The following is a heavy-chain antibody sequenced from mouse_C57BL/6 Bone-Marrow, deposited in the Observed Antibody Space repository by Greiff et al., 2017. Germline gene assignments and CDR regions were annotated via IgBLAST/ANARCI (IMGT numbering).Heavy chain of an antibody. Sequence: EVKLQESGGGLVKPGGSLKLSCAASGFTFSSYAMSWVRQTPEKRLEWVATISDGGSYTYYPDNVKGRFTISRDNAKNNLYLQMSHLKSEDTAMYYCARVGATPYYYAMDYWGQGTSVTVSS. D-gene: IGHD1-1*01. V-gene: IGHV5-4*03. CDR3: ARVGATPYYYAMDY. CDR1: GFTFSSYA. J-gene: IGHJ4*01. CDR2: ISDGGSYT.